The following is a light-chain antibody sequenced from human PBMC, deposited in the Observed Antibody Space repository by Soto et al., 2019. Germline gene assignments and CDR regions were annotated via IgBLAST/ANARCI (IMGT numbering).Light chain of an antibody. J-gene: IGKJ3*01. V-gene: IGKV1-5*01. CDR1: QSISTW. Sequence: DIQTTQSPSTLSASVGDRVTITCRASQSISTWLAWYQQRPGKAPNLLIYDASTLESGVPSRFSGSGSGTEFTLTISSLQPDDFATYYCQQLNIYPLTFGPGTKVDIK. CDR2: DAS. CDR3: QQLNIYPLT.